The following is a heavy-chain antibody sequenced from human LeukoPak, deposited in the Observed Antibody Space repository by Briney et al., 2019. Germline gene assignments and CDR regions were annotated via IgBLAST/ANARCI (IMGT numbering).Heavy chain of an antibody. D-gene: IGHD6-13*01. Sequence: SQTLSLTCAVSGRSLSSGCNPWSWIRRPPGKGLEWIGYIYYSGSTYYNPSVKSRVTKSVDTSKNQFSMQLNSVTPEDTAVYYCARDDLQLVRRLGRNTEYYYYYLEVWGKGTTVTVCS. CDR3: ARDDLQLVRRLGRNTEYYYYYLEV. CDR1: GRSLSSGCNP. J-gene: IGHJ6*03. CDR2: IYYSGST. V-gene: IGHV4-30-4*07.